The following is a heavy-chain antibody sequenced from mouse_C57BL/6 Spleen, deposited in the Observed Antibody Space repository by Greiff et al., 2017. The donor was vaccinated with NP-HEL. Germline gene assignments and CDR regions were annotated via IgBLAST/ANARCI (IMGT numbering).Heavy chain of an antibody. CDR2: ISDGGSYT. J-gene: IGHJ1*03. Sequence: EVKVVESGGGLVKPGGSLKLSCAASGFTFSSYAMSWVRQTPEKRLEWVATISDGGSYTYYPDNVKGRFTISRDNAKNNLYLQMSHLKSEDTAMYYCASLGSSYWYFDVWGTGTTVTVSS. D-gene: IGHD1-1*01. CDR1: GFTFSSYA. V-gene: IGHV5-4*03. CDR3: ASLGSSYWYFDV.